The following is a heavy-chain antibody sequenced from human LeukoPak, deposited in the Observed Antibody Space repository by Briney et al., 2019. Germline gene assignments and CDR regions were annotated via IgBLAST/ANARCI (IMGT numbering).Heavy chain of an antibody. CDR2: IHYGGST. Sequence: PSETLSLTCTVSSGSITRHYWTWIRQPPGKGLEWIGYIHYGGSTYYNPSLKSRVTISVNTSKKQFSLNMSSVTPADTALYYCARDSVDESSGYYPSGAFDLWGQGTLVTVSS. D-gene: IGHD3-22*01. CDR1: SGSITRHY. CDR3: ARDSVDESSGYYPSGAFDL. V-gene: IGHV4-59*11. J-gene: IGHJ3*01.